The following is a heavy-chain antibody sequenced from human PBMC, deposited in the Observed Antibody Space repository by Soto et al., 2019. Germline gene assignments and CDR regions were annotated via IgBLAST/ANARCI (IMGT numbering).Heavy chain of an antibody. J-gene: IGHJ4*02. V-gene: IGHV4-30-2*01. Sequence: PSETLSLTCAVSGGSISSGGYSWSWIRQPPGKGLEWIGYIYHSGSTYYNPSLKSRVTISVDRSKNRFSLKLSSVTAADTAVYYCARAVVVKAGYFDYWGQGTLVTVSS. CDR3: ARAVVVKAGYFDY. CDR1: GGSISSGGYS. D-gene: IGHD2-21*01. CDR2: IYHSGST.